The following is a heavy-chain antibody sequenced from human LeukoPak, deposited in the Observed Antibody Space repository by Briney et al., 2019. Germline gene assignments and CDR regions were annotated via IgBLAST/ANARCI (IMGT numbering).Heavy chain of an antibody. CDR3: ARTGYCSGGSCYYAFDI. D-gene: IGHD2-15*01. CDR2: IYYSGST. J-gene: IGHJ3*02. V-gene: IGHV4-59*08. CDR1: GGSISSYY. Sequence: SETLSLTCTVSGGSISSYYWSWIRQPPGKGLEWIGYIYYSGSTNYNPSLKSRVTISVDTSKNQFSLKLSSVTAADTAVYYCARTGYCSGGSCYYAFDIWGQGTMVTVSS.